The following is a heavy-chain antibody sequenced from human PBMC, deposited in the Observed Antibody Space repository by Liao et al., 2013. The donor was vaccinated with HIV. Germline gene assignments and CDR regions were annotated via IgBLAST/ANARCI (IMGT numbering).Heavy chain of an antibody. CDR1: GGFISSYY. CDR3: ARADTTMVGGYYFDY. J-gene: IGHJ4*02. Sequence: QVQLQESGPGLVKPSETLSLTCTVSGGFISSYYWSWMRQPPGKGLEWIGYFYNSGSTNYNPSLKSRVTISVDRSKNQFSLKLSSVTAADTAVYYCARADTTMVGGYYFDYWGQGTLVTVSS. D-gene: IGHD5-18*01. CDR2: FYNSGST. V-gene: IGHV4-59*12.